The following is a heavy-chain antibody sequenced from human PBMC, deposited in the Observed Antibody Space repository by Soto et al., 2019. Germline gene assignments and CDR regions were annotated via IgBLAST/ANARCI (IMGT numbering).Heavy chain of an antibody. D-gene: IGHD1-1*01. Sequence: QVQLVQSGAEVRKPGSSVRVSCKASGGTFNSLTITWVRQAPGQGLEWMGRIAPILGTTMYAQKFQARLTNKADKSMKTVYRELTRLRSEDTASYYCASSPRSTNGNGWWFDPWGQGTLVTVSS. CDR1: GGTFNSLT. CDR3: ASSPRSTNGNGWWFDP. J-gene: IGHJ5*02. CDR2: IAPILGTT. V-gene: IGHV1-69*08.